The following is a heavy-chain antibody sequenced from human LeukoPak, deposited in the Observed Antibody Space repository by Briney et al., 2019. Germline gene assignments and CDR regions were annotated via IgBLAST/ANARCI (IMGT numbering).Heavy chain of an antibody. CDR2: ITPVIDST. Sequence: GASVKVSCKTSGGTFRSHTFGWVRQAPGQGLEWMGRITPVIDSTKYAQKFQDRVTITADTSTGTAYLHLSSLTSEDTALYYCTRVNLRGSQYNWFDPWGQETLVTVSS. D-gene: IGHD1-26*01. J-gene: IGHJ5*02. CDR1: GGTFRSHT. V-gene: IGHV1-69*08. CDR3: TRVNLRGSQYNWFDP.